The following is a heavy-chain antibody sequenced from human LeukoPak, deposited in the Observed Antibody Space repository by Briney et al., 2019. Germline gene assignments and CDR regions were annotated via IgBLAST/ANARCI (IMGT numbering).Heavy chain of an antibody. J-gene: IGHJ4*02. V-gene: IGHV3-7*01. D-gene: IGHD3-3*01. CDR2: IKQDGSRK. CDR1: GFTFSNYW. CDR3: ARDKDYDFWSGYSPPVGY. Sequence: PGGSLRLSCAASGFTFSNYWMDWVRQAPGKGLEWVAKIKQDGSRKYYVDSVKGRFTISRDNAKNSLYLQMNSLRAEDTAVYYCARDKDYDFWSGYSPPVGYWGQGTLVTVSS.